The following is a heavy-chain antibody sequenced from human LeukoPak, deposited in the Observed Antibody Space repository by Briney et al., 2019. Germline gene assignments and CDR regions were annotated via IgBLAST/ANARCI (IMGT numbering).Heavy chain of an antibody. J-gene: IGHJ4*02. V-gene: IGHV3-30*05. Sequence: GGSLRLSCAASGFTFSSYSMNWVRQAPGKGLEWVAVISYDGSNKYYADAVKGRFTISRDNSKNTLYLQMNSLRAKDTAEYYCARPTEGVFDYWGQGTLVTVSS. D-gene: IGHD3-16*01. CDR1: GFTFSSYS. CDR2: ISYDGSNK. CDR3: ARPTEGVFDY.